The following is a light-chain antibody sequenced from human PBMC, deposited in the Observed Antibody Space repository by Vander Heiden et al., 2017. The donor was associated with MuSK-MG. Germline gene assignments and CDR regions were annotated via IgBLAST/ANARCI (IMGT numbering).Light chain of an antibody. CDR1: SSNIGASYD. J-gene: IGLJ2*01. CDR3: QSFDSSLSGSI. Sequence: QSVLTPPPSVSGAPGQRVTISCTGGSSNIGASYDVHWYRQLPGTSPKLLIYGNINRPSGVPDRFSGSESGTSASLTITGLQAEDEADYYCQSFDSSLSGSIFGGGTRLTVL. V-gene: IGLV1-40*01. CDR2: GNI.